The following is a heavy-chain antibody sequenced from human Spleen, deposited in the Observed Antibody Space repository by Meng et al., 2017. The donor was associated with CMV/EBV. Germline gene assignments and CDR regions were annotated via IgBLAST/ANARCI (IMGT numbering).Heavy chain of an antibody. CDR1: GFTFSSYW. V-gene: IGHV3-7*01. CDR3: ARDYYNSSGWGGFDP. D-gene: IGHD3-22*01. J-gene: IGHJ5*02. CDR2: INQDGSEK. Sequence: GESLKISCAASGFTFSSYWMSWARQAPGKGLEWVANINQDGSEKYNVDTVKGRFTISRDNAKNSLYLQMNSLRAEDTAVYYCARDYYNSSGWGGFDPWGQGTLVTVSS.